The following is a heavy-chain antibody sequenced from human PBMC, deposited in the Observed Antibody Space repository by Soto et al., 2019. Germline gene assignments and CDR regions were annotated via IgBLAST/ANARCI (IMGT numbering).Heavy chain of an antibody. D-gene: IGHD3-16*01. CDR3: ARDGLPFALDI. J-gene: IGHJ3*02. Sequence: VGSLRLSCAASGFTFSRHWMSWVSQDPEKGLEWVAKIKEDGSEKNYVDSVKGRFTISRDNAKNSLYLQMNSLRAEDTAVYYCARDGLPFALDIWGQGTMGTVSS. V-gene: IGHV3-7*03. CDR1: GFTFSRHW. CDR2: IKEDGSEK.